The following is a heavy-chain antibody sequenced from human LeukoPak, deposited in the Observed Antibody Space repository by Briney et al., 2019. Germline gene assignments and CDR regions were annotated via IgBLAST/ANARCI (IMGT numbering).Heavy chain of an antibody. CDR2: INPKRGDT. D-gene: IGHD6-19*01. Sequence: ASVKVSCKASGYTLTDYYIHWVRQAPGQGLEWMGGINPKRGDTNYPQKFQGRVSMTRDTSISTVYLEMSRLTSDDTAVYYCAREGWMGVAVAGLDNWGQGTLVTVSS. CDR1: GYTLTDYY. CDR3: AREGWMGVAVAGLDN. V-gene: IGHV1-2*02. J-gene: IGHJ4*02.